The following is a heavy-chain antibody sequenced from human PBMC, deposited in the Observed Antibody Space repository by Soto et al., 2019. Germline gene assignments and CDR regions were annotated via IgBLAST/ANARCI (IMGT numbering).Heavy chain of an antibody. CDR1: GGTFSSCT. CDR3: ARYPVIAAAGTEYYFDY. CDR2: IIPILGIA. V-gene: IGHV1-69*02. Sequence: SVKVSCKASGGTFSSCTISWVRQAPGQGLEWMGRIIPILGIANYAQKFQGRVTITADKSTSTAYMELSSLRSEDTAVYYCARYPVIAAAGTEYYFDYWGQGTLVTVSS. D-gene: IGHD6-13*01. J-gene: IGHJ4*02.